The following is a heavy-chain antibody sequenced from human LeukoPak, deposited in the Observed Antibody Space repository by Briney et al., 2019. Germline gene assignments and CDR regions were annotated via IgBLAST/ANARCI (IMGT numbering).Heavy chain of an antibody. V-gene: IGHV3-23*01. CDR3: AREPYSSGSYQVDY. CDR1: GFTFSSYT. Sequence: GGSLRLSCAASGFTFSSYTMTWVRQAPGKGLEWVSAISGSAGSTYYADSVKGRFTISRDDAKNSLYVQMNSLRADDTAVYYCAREPYSSGSYQVDYWGQGTPVTVSS. J-gene: IGHJ4*02. D-gene: IGHD3-10*01. CDR2: ISGSAGST.